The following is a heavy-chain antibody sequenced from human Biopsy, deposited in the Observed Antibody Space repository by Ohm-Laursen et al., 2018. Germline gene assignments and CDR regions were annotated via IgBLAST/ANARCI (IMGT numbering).Heavy chain of an antibody. CDR3: ARATNSTGWPYYYFYGMDV. Sequence: SDTLSLTCIVSGVSISSYFWNWIRQPPGKGLEWIGDIYYSGSTKYNPSLKSRVTISVDMSKSQLSLKLTSVTAADTAVYYCARATNSTGWPYYYFYGMDVWGQGTTVTVSS. CDR1: GVSISSYF. CDR2: IYYSGST. V-gene: IGHV4-59*07. D-gene: IGHD2/OR15-2a*01. J-gene: IGHJ6*02.